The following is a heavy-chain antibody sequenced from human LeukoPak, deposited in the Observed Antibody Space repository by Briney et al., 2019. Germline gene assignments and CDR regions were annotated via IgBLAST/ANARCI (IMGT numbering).Heavy chain of an antibody. V-gene: IGHV3-30*02. CDR2: IRYDGSNK. J-gene: IGHJ6*03. D-gene: IGHD2-21*01. Sequence: GGSLRLSCAASGFTFSSYGMHWVRQAPGKGLEWVGFIRYDGSNKYYADSVKGRFTISRDNSKNTLYLQINSLRAEDTAVYYCAKEPYCGGDCYSNYYYYMDVWGKGTTVTVSS. CDR1: GFTFSSYG. CDR3: AKEPYCGGDCYSNYYYYMDV.